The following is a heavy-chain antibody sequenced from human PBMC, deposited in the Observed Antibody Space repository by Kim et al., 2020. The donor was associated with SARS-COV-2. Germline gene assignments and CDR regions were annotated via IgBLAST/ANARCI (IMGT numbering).Heavy chain of an antibody. CDR3: ARDLYEGILRLNAFDI. CDR1: GGSISSYY. CDR2: IYYSGST. D-gene: IGHD6-13*01. Sequence: SETLSLTCTVSGGSISSYYWSWIRQPPGKGLEWIGYIYYSGSTNYNPSLKSRVTISVDTSKNQFSLKLSSVTAADTAVYYCARDLYEGILRLNAFDIWGQGTMVTVSS. V-gene: IGHV4-59*01. J-gene: IGHJ3*02.